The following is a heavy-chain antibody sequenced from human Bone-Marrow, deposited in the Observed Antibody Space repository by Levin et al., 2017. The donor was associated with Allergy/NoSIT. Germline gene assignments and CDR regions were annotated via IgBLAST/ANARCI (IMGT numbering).Heavy chain of an antibody. CDR1: GSTFTNYD. D-gene: IGHD2/OR15-2a*01. CDR3: ARAFSLLTPIDD. CDR2: MNPSSGNT. J-gene: IGHJ4*02. V-gene: IGHV1-8*02. Sequence: PGGSLRLSCKASGSTFTNYDINWVRQATGQGLEWMGWMNPSSGNTGYAQKFQGRVTMTRDTSISTAYMELSRLRSEDTAVYYCARAFSLLTPIDDWGQGTLVTVSS.